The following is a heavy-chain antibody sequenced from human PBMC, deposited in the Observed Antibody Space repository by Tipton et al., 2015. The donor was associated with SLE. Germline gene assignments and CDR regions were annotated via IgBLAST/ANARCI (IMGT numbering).Heavy chain of an antibody. CDR1: GFAFSSYA. CDR2: MYSGGRI. J-gene: IGHJ4*02. CDR3: AKTLFGDYGDH. V-gene: IGHV3-23*03. D-gene: IGHD3-10*01. Sequence: SLRLSCKASGFAFSSYAMTWVRQAPGKGLEWVSVMYSGGRIHYGDSVKGRFTISRDNSKSTLYLQMNSLRIDDTAVYYCAKTLFGDYGDHWGQGTLVIVS.